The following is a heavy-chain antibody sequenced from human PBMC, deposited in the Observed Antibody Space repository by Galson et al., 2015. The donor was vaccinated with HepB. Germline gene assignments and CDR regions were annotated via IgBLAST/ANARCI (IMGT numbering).Heavy chain of an antibody. CDR2: IKQDGSEK. CDR1: GFTFSSYW. V-gene: IGHV3-7*03. J-gene: IGHJ6*03. Sequence: SLRLSCAASGFTFSSYWMSWVRQAPGKGLEWVANIKQDGSEKYYVDSVQGRFTISRDNAKNSLYLQMNSLRAEDTAVYYCAREGYSSSWYGGNYYYYYMDVWGKGTTVTVSS. D-gene: IGHD6-13*01. CDR3: AREGYSSSWYGGNYYYYYMDV.